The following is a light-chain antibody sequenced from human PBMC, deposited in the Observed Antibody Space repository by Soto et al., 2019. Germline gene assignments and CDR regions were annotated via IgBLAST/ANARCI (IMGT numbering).Light chain of an antibody. J-gene: IGLJ2*01. Sequence: QSVLTQHASVSGSPGRSVTISCTGTSTDVGDFNYVSWYQHLPGRAPKLIIYDVTNRPSGISYRFSASKSGRTASLTISGLQAEDEADYYCSSYSSSTTHVVFGGGTKVTVL. CDR3: SSYSSSTTHVV. V-gene: IGLV2-14*03. CDR2: DVT. CDR1: STDVGDFNY.